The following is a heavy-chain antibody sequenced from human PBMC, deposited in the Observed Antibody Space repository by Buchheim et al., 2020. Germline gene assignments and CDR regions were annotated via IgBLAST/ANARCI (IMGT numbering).Heavy chain of an antibody. V-gene: IGHV4-30-4*01. CDR2: IHYSGST. J-gene: IGHJ4*02. D-gene: IGHD3-22*01. Sequence: QVQLQESGPGLLKPSQTLSLTCSVSGGSVSSGDYYWSWIRQPPGKGLEWIGYIHYSGSTYYNPSLKSRVFISRDTSKNQVSLKMTSVTATDTAVYYCARQNSGYFAYWGQGT. CDR3: ARQNSGYFAY. CDR1: GGSVSSGDYY.